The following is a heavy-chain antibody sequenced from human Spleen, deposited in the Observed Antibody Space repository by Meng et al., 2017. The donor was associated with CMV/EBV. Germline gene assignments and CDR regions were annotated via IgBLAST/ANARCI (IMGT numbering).Heavy chain of an antibody. CDR3: ARDDNWFDP. J-gene: IGHJ5*02. V-gene: IGHV1-2*02. CDR1: GYTFTGYY. CDR2: INPNSGGI. Sequence: QGRLVQSGAEVKKPGASVNVSCRASGYTFTGYYMHWVRQAPGQGLEWMGWINPNSGGINYAQKFQGRVTMTRDTSISTAYMELSRLRSDDTAVYYCARDDNWFDPWGQGTLVTVSS.